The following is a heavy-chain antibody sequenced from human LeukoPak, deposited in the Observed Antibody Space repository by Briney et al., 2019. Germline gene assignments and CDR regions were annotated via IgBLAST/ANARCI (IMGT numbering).Heavy chain of an antibody. D-gene: IGHD3-22*01. V-gene: IGHV1-69*13. Sequence: SVKVSCKASGGTVTTYTLTWVRQAPGQGLEWMGGIIPIFGTPNYAQKFQGRVTITADESTSTAYMELSSLRSEDTAVYYCAYANYYDSSGTFDYWGQGTLVTVSS. CDR1: GGTVTTYT. CDR3: AYANYYDSSGTFDY. CDR2: IIPIFGTP. J-gene: IGHJ4*02.